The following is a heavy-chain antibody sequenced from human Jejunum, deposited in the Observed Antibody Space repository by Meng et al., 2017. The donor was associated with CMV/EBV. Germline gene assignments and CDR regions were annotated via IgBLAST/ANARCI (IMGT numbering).Heavy chain of an antibody. Sequence: ASGFPFTRFSMNWVRQAPGKGLEWVSYITSSSSSIYYADSVKGRFTISRDNAKNSLYLQMSSLRAEDTAVYYCARRGSSRSEDYWGQGARVTVSS. J-gene: IGHJ4*02. CDR1: GFPFTRFS. D-gene: IGHD6-6*01. V-gene: IGHV3-48*04. CDR3: ARRGSSRSEDY. CDR2: ITSSSSSI.